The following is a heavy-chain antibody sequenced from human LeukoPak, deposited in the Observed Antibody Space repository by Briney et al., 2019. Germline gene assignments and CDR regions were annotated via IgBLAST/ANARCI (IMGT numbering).Heavy chain of an antibody. Sequence: ASVKVSCKVSGYTLTELSMHWVRQAPGKGLEWMGGFDPVDGETIYAQKFQGRVTMTEDTSTDTAYMELSSLRSEDTAVYYCATGYSSGWYLDYWGQGTLVTVSS. CDR2: FDPVDGET. J-gene: IGHJ4*02. D-gene: IGHD6-19*01. V-gene: IGHV1-24*01. CDR3: ATGYSSGWYLDY. CDR1: GYTLTELS.